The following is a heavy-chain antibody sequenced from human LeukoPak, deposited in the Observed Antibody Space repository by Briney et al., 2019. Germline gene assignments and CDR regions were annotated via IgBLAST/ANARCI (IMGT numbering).Heavy chain of an antibody. CDR1: GFTFSDYD. V-gene: IGHV3-21*01. J-gene: IGHJ4*02. D-gene: IGHD3-16*01. CDR2: ISGLSSHI. CDR3: GRAFPPLRTSSAGDL. Sequence: GGSLRLSCSASGFTFSDYDMTWFRQAPGGGLEWVSSISGLSSHIYYGDSVKGRFSISRDNAKNSLYLQMNSLGAEDTAVYYCGRAFPPLRTSSAGDLWGQGTLVTVSS.